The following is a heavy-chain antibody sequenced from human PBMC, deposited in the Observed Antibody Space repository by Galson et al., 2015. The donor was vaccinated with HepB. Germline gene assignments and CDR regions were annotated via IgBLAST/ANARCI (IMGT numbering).Heavy chain of an antibody. D-gene: IGHD3-10*01. Sequence: SLRLSCAASGFTFSNYGMHWVRQAPGKGLEWVAIIWFDGRKKYCADSVKGRFAIARDNFRNTLYLQMNSLRADDTAVYYCARDRAMVRGVENYYDFYGLDVWGQGTTVTVSS. CDR1: GFTFSNYG. CDR2: IWFDGRKK. V-gene: IGHV3-33*01. J-gene: IGHJ6*02. CDR3: ARDRAMVRGVENYYDFYGLDV.